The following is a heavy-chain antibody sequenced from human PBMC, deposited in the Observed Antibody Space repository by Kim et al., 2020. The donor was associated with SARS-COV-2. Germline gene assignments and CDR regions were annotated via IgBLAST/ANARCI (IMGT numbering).Heavy chain of an antibody. Sequence: GESLKISCKGSEYSFSNYWIAWVRQLPGKGLEWMGIIYPGDSDTRYSPSFLGQVTFSADKSINTAYLQWNTLKTSDIAMYYCAKASRGYGVALDVWGQGTTVTVSS. V-gene: IGHV5-51*01. CDR3: AKASRGYGVALDV. CDR2: IYPGDSDT. CDR1: EYSFSNYW. J-gene: IGHJ6*02. D-gene: IGHD5-12*01.